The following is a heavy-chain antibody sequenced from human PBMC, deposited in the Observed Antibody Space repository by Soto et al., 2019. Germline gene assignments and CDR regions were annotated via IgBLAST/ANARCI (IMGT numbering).Heavy chain of an antibody. Sequence: QVQLQESGPGLVKPSQTLSLTCTVSGGSISSGGYYWSWIRQHPGKGLEWIGYIYYSGSTYYNPSLKSRVTISVDTSKNQCSLKLSSVTAADTAVYYCARDHCSGGSCAPEYWGQGTLVTVSS. CDR3: ARDHCSGGSCAPEY. V-gene: IGHV4-31*03. D-gene: IGHD2-15*01. J-gene: IGHJ4*02. CDR2: IYYSGST. CDR1: GGSISSGGYY.